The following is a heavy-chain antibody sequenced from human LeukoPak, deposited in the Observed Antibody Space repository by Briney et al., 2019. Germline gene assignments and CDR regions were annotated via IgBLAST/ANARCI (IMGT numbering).Heavy chain of an antibody. CDR1: GYTFTSYG. CDR2: ISAYNGNT. D-gene: IGHD3-22*01. V-gene: IGHV1-18*01. J-gene: IGHJ4*02. Sequence: ASVKVSCQASGYTFTSYGISWVRQAPGQGLEWIGWISAYNGNTDYAQKLQGRVTMTTDTSTSTAYMELRSLRSDDTAVYYCARDSYYYDSSGLNYFDYWGQGTLVTVSS. CDR3: ARDSYYYDSSGLNYFDY.